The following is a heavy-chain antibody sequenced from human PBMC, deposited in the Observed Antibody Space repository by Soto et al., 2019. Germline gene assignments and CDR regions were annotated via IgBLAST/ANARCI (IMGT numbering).Heavy chain of an antibody. CDR2: ISEDAETD. CDR1: GFTFSDFG. D-gene: IGHD3-10*01. CDR3: AKAPFRRPYYFSGMDV. Sequence: PGGSLRLSCVASGFTFSDFGMHWVRQGPGKGLEWLAVISEDAETDFHADSVKGRFTVSRDNFKETLYLQMNSLTTDDSVVYFCAKAPFRRPYYFSGMDVWGQGTTGTSP. J-gene: IGHJ6*02. V-gene: IGHV3-30*18.